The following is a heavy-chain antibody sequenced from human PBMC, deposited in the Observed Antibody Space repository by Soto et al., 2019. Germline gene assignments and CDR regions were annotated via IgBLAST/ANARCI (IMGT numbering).Heavy chain of an antibody. V-gene: IGHV1-69*02. D-gene: IGHD3-10*01. J-gene: IGHJ6*02. CDR3: ARLMSSGYYYGMVV. CDR2: IFPILGIA. Sequence: QVQLVQSGAEVKKPGSSVKVSCKASGGTFSSYTISWVRQAPGQGLEWMGRIFPILGIANYAQKFQGRVPSTADKATSTAYMELSSLRSEDTAVYYCARLMSSGYYYGMVVWGQGTMVTVSS. CDR1: GGTFSSYT.